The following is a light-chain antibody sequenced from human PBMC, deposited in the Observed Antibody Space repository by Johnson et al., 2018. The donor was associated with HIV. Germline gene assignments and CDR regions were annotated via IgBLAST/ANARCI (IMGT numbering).Light chain of an antibody. Sequence: QSVLTQPPSVSAAPGQKVTISCSGTSSNIGNHYVSWYQLLPGTAPKLLIYDNNQRPSGIPDRFSVSKSGTSATLGITGLQTGDEAEYYCGTWDSSLSTYVFGIGTKVTV. J-gene: IGLJ1*01. CDR1: SSNIGNHY. V-gene: IGLV1-51*01. CDR3: GTWDSSLSTYV. CDR2: DNN.